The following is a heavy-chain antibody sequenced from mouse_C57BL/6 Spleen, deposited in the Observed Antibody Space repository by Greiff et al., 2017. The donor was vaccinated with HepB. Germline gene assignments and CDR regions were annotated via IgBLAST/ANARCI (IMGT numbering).Heavy chain of an antibody. Sequence: QVQLQQSGAELVRPGASVTLSCKASGYTFTDYEMHWVKQTPVHGLEWIGAIDPETGGTAYNQKFKGKAILTADKSSSTAYMELRSLTSEDSAVYYCTRRTYYSNYVHDFDYWGQGTTLTVSS. D-gene: IGHD2-5*01. J-gene: IGHJ2*01. CDR1: GYTFTDYE. CDR3: TRRTYYSNYVHDFDY. V-gene: IGHV1-15*01. CDR2: IDPETGGT.